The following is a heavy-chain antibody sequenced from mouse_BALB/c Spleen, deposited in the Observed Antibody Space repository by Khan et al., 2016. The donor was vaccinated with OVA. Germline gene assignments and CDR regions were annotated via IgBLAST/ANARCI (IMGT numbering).Heavy chain of an antibody. D-gene: IGHD2-3*01. V-gene: IGHV2-3*01. CDR3: TTIDGIFYAEDY. Sequence: QVQLKESGPGLVAPSQSLSITCTVSGFSLTSYGVNWVRQPPGKGLEWLGVIWGDGSTNYHSALISRLSISKDKSKSQVFLKLNSLQTDDTATYYYTTIDGIFYAEDYWGQGTSVTVSS. J-gene: IGHJ4*01. CDR2: IWGDGST. CDR1: GFSLTSYG.